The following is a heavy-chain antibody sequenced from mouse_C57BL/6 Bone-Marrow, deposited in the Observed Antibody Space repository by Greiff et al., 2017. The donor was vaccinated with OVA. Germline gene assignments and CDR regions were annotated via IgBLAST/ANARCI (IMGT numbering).Heavy chain of an antibody. CDR3: ARPPYYSNYAMDY. D-gene: IGHD2-5*01. J-gene: IGHJ4*01. CDR1: GFTFSSYG. Sequence: DVKLVESGGDLVKPGGSLKLSCAASGFTFSSYGMSWVRQTPDKRLEWVATISSGGSCSYYPDSVKGRFTISRDNAKNTLYLQMSSLKSEETAMDYCARPPYYSNYAMDYWGQGTSVTVSS. V-gene: IGHV5-6*02. CDR2: ISSGGSCS.